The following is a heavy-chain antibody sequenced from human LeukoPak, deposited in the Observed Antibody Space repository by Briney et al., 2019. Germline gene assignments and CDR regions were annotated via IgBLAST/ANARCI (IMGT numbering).Heavy chain of an antibody. CDR2: IYPGDSHT. J-gene: IGHJ3*01. CDR3: ARHGTPAAAGSAFDL. V-gene: IGHV5-51*01. CDR1: GYGFSSYW. D-gene: IGHD6-13*01. Sequence: GESLKISCKASGYGFSSYWIGWVRQMPGKGLEWMGIIYPGDSHTRYSPSFQGQVTISADKSITTVYLQWSSLKASDTAMYYCARHGTPAAAGSAFDLWGQGTMVTVSS.